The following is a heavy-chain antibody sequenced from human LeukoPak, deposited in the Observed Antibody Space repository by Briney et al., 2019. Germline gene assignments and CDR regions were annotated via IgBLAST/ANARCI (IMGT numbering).Heavy chain of an antibody. CDR2: IGTSGTTI. CDR3: ARSFDI. V-gene: IGHV3-48*03. CDR1: GFTFSNYE. Sequence: PGGSLRLSCAASGFTFSNYEMNWVRQAPGKGLEWVSLIGTSGTTIYYADSVKGRFSISRDNAKNSLYLQMNSLRAGDTAVYYCARSFDIWGQGTMVTVSS. J-gene: IGHJ3*02.